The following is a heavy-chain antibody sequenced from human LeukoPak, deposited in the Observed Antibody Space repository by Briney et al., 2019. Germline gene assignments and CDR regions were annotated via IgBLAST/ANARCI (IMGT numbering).Heavy chain of an antibody. CDR3: ARGRYCSGGSCSGSYFDY. V-gene: IGHV3-23*01. J-gene: IGHJ4*02. CDR2: ISGSGGNT. D-gene: IGHD2-15*01. Sequence: PGGSLRLSCAASGFTFSNYAMSWVCQAPGKGLEWASGISGSGGNTYYGDSVKGQFTISRDNSKNTLYLQMDSLRADDTAVYYCARGRYCSGGSCSGSYFDYWGQGTLVTVSS. CDR1: GFTFSNYA.